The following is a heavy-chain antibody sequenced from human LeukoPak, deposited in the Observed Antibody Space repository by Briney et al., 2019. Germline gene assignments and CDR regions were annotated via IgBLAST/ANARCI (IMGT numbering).Heavy chain of an antibody. CDR1: GYTFTTYG. Sequence: GASVKVSCKTSGYTFTTYGISWVRQAPGQGLEWMGWISPYNGNRKYAQNLQGRVTMTTDTSTSTAYMELRTLRSDDTAVYYCARAVAGIRAFDIWGQGTMVTVSS. D-gene: IGHD6-19*01. CDR2: ISPYNGNR. CDR3: ARAVAGIRAFDI. V-gene: IGHV1-18*01. J-gene: IGHJ3*02.